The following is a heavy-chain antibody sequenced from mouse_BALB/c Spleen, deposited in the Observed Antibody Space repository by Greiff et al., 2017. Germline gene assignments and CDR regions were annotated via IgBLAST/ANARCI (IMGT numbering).Heavy chain of an antibody. Sequence: EVQLQQSGPGLVKPSQSLSLTCSVTGYSITSGYYWNWIRQFPGNKLEWMGYISYDGSNNYNPSLKNRISITRDTSKNQFFLKLNSVTTEDTATYYCARGGYELLRLRWAMDYWGQGTSVTVSS. J-gene: IGHJ4*01. D-gene: IGHD1-2*01. CDR1: GYSITSGYY. CDR3: ARGGYELLRLRWAMDY. V-gene: IGHV3-6*02. CDR2: ISYDGSN.